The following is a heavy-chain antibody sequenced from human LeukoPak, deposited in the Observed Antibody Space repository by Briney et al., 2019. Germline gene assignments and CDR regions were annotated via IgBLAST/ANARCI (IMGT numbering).Heavy chain of an antibody. J-gene: IGHJ6*02. D-gene: IGHD3-3*01. Sequence: SETLSLTCAVYGGSLSGYYWSWIRQPPGKGLEWIGEINHSGSTNYNPSLKSRVTISVDTSKNQFSLKLSSVTAADTAVYFASISTHYYYYGMDVWGQGTTVTVSS. CDR3: SISTHYYYYGMDV. CDR1: GGSLSGYY. V-gene: IGHV4-34*01. CDR2: INHSGST.